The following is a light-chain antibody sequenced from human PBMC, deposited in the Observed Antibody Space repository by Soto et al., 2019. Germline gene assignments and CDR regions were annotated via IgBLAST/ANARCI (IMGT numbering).Light chain of an antibody. V-gene: IGKV1-12*01. CDR3: QQANSFPPT. J-gene: IGKJ3*01. CDR1: QGSSSW. Sequence: DIQMTQSPSSVSASVGERVTITCRASQGSSSWLAWYQKKPGKAPKLLIYTASTLQSGVPSRFSGSGSGTDFTLTISSLQPEDFATYYCQQANSFPPTFGPGTKVDAK. CDR2: TAS.